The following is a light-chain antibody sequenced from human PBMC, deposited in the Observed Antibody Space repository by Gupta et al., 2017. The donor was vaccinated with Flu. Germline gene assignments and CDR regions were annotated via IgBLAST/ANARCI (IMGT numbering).Light chain of an antibody. J-gene: IGKJ2*01. CDR3: EHRYSTPFY. V-gene: IGKV1-39*01. Sequence: DVQMTQSPSSLSASVGDRVTITCRANQNIRTYLNWYQHKPGKAPKLLIYAASRVKSGVPSRFSGSGSGTDFTLTISGRQPEDFASYYCEHRYSTPFYFGQGTXMEIK. CDR1: QNIRTY. CDR2: AAS.